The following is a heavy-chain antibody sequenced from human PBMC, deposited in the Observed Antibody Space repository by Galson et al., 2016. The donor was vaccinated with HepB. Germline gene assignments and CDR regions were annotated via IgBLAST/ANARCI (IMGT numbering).Heavy chain of an antibody. D-gene: IGHD1-1*01. J-gene: IGHJ4*02. V-gene: IGHV3-21*01. Sequence: SLRLSCAASGFTFSSYNMNWVRQAPGRGLEWVSYISSSSTYIYYTDSAKGRFTISRDNAKNSLYLQMNSLRAEDTAVYYCARDRDRSNWDFDFWGQGTLVTVSS. CDR3: ARDRDRSNWDFDF. CDR1: GFTFSSYN. CDR2: ISSSSTYI.